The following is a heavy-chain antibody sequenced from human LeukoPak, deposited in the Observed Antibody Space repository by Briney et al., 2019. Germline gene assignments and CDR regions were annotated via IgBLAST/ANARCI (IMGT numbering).Heavy chain of an antibody. CDR2: IHSGGST. D-gene: IGHD6-13*01. J-gene: IGHJ5*02. V-gene: IGHV3-66*02. CDR3: ASSSWSRSNWFDP. CDR1: GFTVNSNY. Sequence: PGGSLRLSCAASGFTVNSNYMTWVRQAPGKGLEWVSVIHSGGSTFYADFVKGRFTFSRDNSKNTLYLQMNSLRTDDTAVYYCASSSWSRSNWFDPWGQGTLVTVSS.